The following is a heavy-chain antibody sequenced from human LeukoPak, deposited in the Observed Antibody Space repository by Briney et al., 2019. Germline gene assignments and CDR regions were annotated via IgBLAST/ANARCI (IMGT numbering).Heavy chain of an antibody. CDR2: ISAYNGNT. CDR3: ARTLGDYVWGGYRLRRFDP. J-gene: IGHJ5*02. V-gene: IGHV1-18*01. Sequence: GASVKVSCKASGYTFTSYGISWVRQAPGQGLEWMGWISAYNGNTNYAQKLQGRVTMTTDISTSTAYMELRSLRSDDTAVYYCARTLGDYVWGGYRLRRFDPWGQGTLVTVSS. CDR1: GYTFTSYG. D-gene: IGHD3-16*02.